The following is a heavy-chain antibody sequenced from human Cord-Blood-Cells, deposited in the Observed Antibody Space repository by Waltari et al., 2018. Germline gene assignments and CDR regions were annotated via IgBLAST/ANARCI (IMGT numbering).Heavy chain of an antibody. V-gene: IGHV4-34*01. J-gene: IGHJ4*02. CDR1: GGSFSGYY. CDR3: ARGQYYDSSGYYYYFDY. Sequence: QVQLQQWGAGLLKPSETLSLTCAVYGGSFSGYYWSGIRQPPGKGLEWIGEINHSGSTNYNPSLKSRVTISVDTSKNQFSLKLSSVTAADTAVYYCARGQYYDSSGYYYYFDYWGQGTLVTVSS. D-gene: IGHD3-22*01. CDR2: INHSGST.